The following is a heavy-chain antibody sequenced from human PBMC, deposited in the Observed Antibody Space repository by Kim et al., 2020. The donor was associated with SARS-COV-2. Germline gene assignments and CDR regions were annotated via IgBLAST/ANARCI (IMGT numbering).Heavy chain of an antibody. J-gene: IGHJ2*01. CDR2: ISYDGSNK. CDR1: GFTFSSYA. V-gene: IGHV3-30*04. D-gene: IGHD6-19*01. Sequence: GWSLRLSCAASGFTFSSYAMHWVRQAPGKGLEWVAVISYDGSNKYYADSVKGRFTISRDNSKNTLYLQMNSLRAEDTAVYYCARVSGYSSGWY. CDR3: ARVSGYSSGWY.